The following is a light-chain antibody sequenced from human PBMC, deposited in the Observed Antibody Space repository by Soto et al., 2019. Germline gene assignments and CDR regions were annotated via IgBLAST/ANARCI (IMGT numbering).Light chain of an antibody. J-gene: IGKJ3*01. V-gene: IGKV3D-20*02. CDR1: ERIYSAY. Sequence: EVVLPLSPGTLSLSRGERATLSCRASERIYSAYLGWYQQKPGQAPRRLIYGTSSRATGIPDRFSGSGSGTDFTLTISRLEPGDCGGYYGQQRSGFGPGTKVD. CDR3: QQRSG. CDR2: GTS.